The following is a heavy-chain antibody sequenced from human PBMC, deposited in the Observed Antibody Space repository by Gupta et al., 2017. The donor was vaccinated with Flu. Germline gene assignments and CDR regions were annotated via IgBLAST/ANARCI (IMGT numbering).Heavy chain of an antibody. D-gene: IGHD1-26*01. CDR3: AKDGRTLSSFDY. CDR1: GFTLSHQG. CDR2: MSGKGAST. Sequence: EVQLLESGGGLVKPGGSLRVSCSASGFTLSHQGMSWVRQAPGKGLKWVAGMSGKGASTYYADSVKGRFTISRDNFSNTVYLQMNSLRAEDTAVYYCAKDGRTLSSFDYWGQGTLVTVPS. J-gene: IGHJ4*02. V-gene: IGHV3-23*01.